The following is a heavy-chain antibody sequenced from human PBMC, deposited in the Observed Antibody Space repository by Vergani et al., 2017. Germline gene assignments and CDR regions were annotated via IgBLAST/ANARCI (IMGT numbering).Heavy chain of an antibody. D-gene: IGHD3-10*01. Sequence: QVQLQESGPGLVKPSETLSLTCTVSGGSISSYYWSWIRQPPGKQLEWIGYIYYRGSTNYNPSLRSRVTMSMDTSKNQFSLKLTSVTAADTAVFYCARGSSPLDFWGQGTLVTVSS. CDR2: IYYRGST. V-gene: IGHV4-59*01. CDR3: ARGSSPLDF. CDR1: GGSISSYY. J-gene: IGHJ4*02.